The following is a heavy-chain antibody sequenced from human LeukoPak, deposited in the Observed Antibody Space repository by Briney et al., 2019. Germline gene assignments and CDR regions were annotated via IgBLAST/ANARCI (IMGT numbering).Heavy chain of an antibody. CDR2: ITSSSNYI. J-gene: IGHJ4*02. D-gene: IGHD1-26*01. CDR3: VRDREQYSGSHYNWDY. CDR1: GFTFSSYS. V-gene: IGHV3-21*03. Sequence: GGSLRLSCAASGFTFSSYSMNWVRQAPGKGLEWVSSITSSSNYIYYADSMKGRFTISRDNAQNSLYLQMNSLRVEDTAVYYCVRDREQYSGSHYNWDYWGQGTLVTVSS.